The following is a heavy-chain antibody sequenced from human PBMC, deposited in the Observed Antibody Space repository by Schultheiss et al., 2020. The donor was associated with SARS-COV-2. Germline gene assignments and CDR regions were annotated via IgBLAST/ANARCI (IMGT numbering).Heavy chain of an antibody. CDR3: ASYGDYGGSAIGY. CDR2: ISYSGST. CDR1: GGSIISGGDF. D-gene: IGHD4-17*01. Sequence: SETLSLTCNVSGGSIISGGDFWTWIRQHPGKGLEWIGYISYSGSTYYNPSLKSRVTMSLDTSKNQVSLQLRSVTAADTAVYHCASYGDYGGSAIGYWGQGTLVTVSS. J-gene: IGHJ4*02. V-gene: IGHV4-31*03.